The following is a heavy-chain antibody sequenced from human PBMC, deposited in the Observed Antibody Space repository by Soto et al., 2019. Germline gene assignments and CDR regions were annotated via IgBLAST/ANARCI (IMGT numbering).Heavy chain of an antibody. Sequence: GESLKISCKGFGYTFTRYWIGWVRQMPGKGLDWMGIIYPGDSDTRYSPSFQGQVTISADKSTSTAYLQWSSLKASDTAMYYCARPQRTAGTDEFDVWGQGTMVTVSS. CDR3: ARPQRTAGTDEFDV. CDR1: GYTFTRYW. J-gene: IGHJ3*01. D-gene: IGHD1-1*01. CDR2: IYPGDSDT. V-gene: IGHV5-51*01.